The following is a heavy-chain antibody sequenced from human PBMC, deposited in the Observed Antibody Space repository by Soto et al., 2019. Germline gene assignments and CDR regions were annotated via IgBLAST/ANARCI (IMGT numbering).Heavy chain of an antibody. CDR1: GFTFSSYA. CDR3: ANHLAAAGWYGMDV. J-gene: IGHJ6*02. D-gene: IGHD6-13*01. CDR2: ISGSGGST. Sequence: PGGSLRLSCAASGFTFSSYAMSWVRQAPGKGLEWVSAISGSGGSTYYADSVKGRFTISRDNSKNTLYLQMNSLRAEDTAVYYCANHLAAAGWYGMDVWGQGTTVTVSS. V-gene: IGHV3-23*01.